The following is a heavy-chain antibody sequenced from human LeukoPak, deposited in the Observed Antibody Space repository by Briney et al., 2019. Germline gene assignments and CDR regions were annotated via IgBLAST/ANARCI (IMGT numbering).Heavy chain of an antibody. CDR2: INHSGST. V-gene: IGHV4-34*01. Sequence: SETLSLTCAVYGGSFSGYYGSWIRQPPGKGLEWIGEINHSGSTNYNPSLKSRVTISVDTSKNQFSLKLSSVTAADTAVYYCAGLDYYDSSGYYYWGQGTLVTVSS. CDR1: GGSFSGYY. CDR3: AGLDYYDSSGYYY. D-gene: IGHD3-22*01. J-gene: IGHJ4*02.